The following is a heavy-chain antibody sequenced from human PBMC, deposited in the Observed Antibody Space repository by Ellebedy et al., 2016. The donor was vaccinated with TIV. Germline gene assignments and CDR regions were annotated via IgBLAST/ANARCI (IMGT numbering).Heavy chain of an antibody. V-gene: IGHV1-18*01. CDR1: GYTFTSYG. Sequence: AASVKVSCKASGYTFTSYGISWVRQAPGQGLEWMGWISAYNGNTNYAQKLQGRVTMTTDTSTSTAYMELRSLRSDDTAVYYCARDGSSGWYPGNNVFDYWGQGTLVTVSS. CDR3: ARDGSSGWYPGNNVFDY. CDR2: ISAYNGNT. J-gene: IGHJ4*02. D-gene: IGHD6-19*01.